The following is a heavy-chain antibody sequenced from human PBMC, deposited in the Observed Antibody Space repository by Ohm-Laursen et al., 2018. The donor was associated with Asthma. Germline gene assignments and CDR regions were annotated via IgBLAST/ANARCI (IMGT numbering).Heavy chain of an antibody. Sequence: SLRLSCTASGFTFNDYYMSWIRQAPGKGLEWLSYISSSGGTIYYADSVKGRFTISRDNSKNTLYLQMNSLRAEDTAVYYCAKPGTEYSSSSPADYWGQGTLVTVSS. J-gene: IGHJ4*02. CDR2: ISSSGGTI. V-gene: IGHV3-11*01. CDR3: AKPGTEYSSSSPADY. D-gene: IGHD6-6*01. CDR1: GFTFNDYY.